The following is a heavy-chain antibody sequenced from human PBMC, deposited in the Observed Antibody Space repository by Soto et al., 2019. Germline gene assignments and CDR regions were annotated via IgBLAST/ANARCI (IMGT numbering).Heavy chain of an antibody. CDR3: AREQHLCGMDV. J-gene: IGHJ6*02. CDR1: GYTFTSYY. D-gene: IGHD2-21*01. V-gene: IGHV1-46*01. CDR2: INPSGGST. Sequence: GASVKVSCKASGYTFTSYYMHWVRQAPGQGLEWMGIINPSGGSTSYAQKFQGRVTMTRDTSTSTDYMELSSLRSEDTAVYYCAREQHLCGMDVWGQGTTVTVSS.